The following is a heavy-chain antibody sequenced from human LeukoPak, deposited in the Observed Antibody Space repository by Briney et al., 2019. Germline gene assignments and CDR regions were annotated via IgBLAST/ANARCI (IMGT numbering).Heavy chain of an antibody. CDR3: ARKGGHFDY. CDR1: GGSISYYY. J-gene: IGHJ4*02. D-gene: IGHD2-15*01. Sequence: SETLSLTCTVSGGSISYYYWSWIRQSPGKGLEWIGYIYYNGSTNYNPSLKSRVTISVDMSKNQFSLKVTSVTAVDTAIYYCARKGGHFDYWGQGTQVTVSS. CDR2: IYYNGST. V-gene: IGHV4-59*01.